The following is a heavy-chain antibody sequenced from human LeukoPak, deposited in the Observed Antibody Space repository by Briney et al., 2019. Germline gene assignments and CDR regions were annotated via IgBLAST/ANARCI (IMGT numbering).Heavy chain of an antibody. CDR3: ARDQEGIVVVPAATHGRNWFDP. CDR2: INLNSGGT. Sequence: GASVKVSCKASGYTFTGYYMHWVRQAPGQGLEWMGWINLNSGGTNYAQKFQGRVTMTRDTSISTAYMELSRLRSDDTAVYYCARDQEGIVVVPAATHGRNWFDPWGQGTLVTVSS. CDR1: GYTFTGYY. V-gene: IGHV1-2*02. J-gene: IGHJ5*02. D-gene: IGHD2-2*01.